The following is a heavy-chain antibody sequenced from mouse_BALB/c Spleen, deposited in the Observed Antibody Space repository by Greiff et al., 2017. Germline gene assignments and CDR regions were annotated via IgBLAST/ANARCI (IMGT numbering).Heavy chain of an antibody. J-gene: IGHJ3*01. D-gene: IGHD6-1*01. CDR2: INPSTGYT. Sequence: ESGAELAKPGASVKMSCKASGYTFTSYWMHWVKQRPGQGLEWIGYINPSTGYTEYNQKFKDKATLTADKSSSTAYMQLSSLTSEDSAVYYCASGLPFAYWGQGTLVTVSA. CDR1: GYTFTSYW. CDR3: ASGLPFAY. V-gene: IGHV1-7*01.